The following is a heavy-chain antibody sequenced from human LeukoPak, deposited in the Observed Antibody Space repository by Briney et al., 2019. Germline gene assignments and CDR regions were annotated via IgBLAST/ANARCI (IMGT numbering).Heavy chain of an antibody. J-gene: IGHJ4*02. CDR2: IYTSGST. D-gene: IGHD3-10*01. Sequence: PSETLSLTCTVSGGSISSYYWSWIRQPAGKGLEWIGRIYTSGSTNYNPPLKSRVTMSVDTSKNQFSLKLSSVTAADTAVYYCAGDVLLWFGELFEGNYFDYWGQGTLVTVSS. CDR3: AGDVLLWFGELFEGNYFDY. V-gene: IGHV4-4*07. CDR1: GGSISSYY.